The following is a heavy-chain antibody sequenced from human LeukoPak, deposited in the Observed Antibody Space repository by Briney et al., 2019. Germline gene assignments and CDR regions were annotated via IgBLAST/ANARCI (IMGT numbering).Heavy chain of an antibody. CDR1: GFTFSSYG. CDR3: AKYYYDSSGIDY. Sequence: GGSLRLSCAASGFTFSSYGMHWVRQAPGKGLEWVAVIWYDGSNKYYADSVKGRFTIPRDNSKNTLYLQMNSLRAEDTAVYYCAKYYYDSSGIDYWGQGTLVTVSS. J-gene: IGHJ4*02. D-gene: IGHD3-22*01. CDR2: IWYDGSNK. V-gene: IGHV3-33*06.